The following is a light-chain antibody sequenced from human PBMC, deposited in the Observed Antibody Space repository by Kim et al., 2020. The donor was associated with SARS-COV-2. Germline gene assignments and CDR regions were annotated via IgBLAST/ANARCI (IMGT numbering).Light chain of an antibody. CDR3: QNDGTSPYT. CDR2: GTS. V-gene: IGKV3-20*01. Sequence: SAPGEGATLSCTARQSSSASSWDWYKQRPAQTPRILIYGTSARGPGITDRVSGSGSGTDFTLSSSRPEADDVAVYYCQNDGTSPYTFGQGTKLEIK. J-gene: IGKJ2*01. CDR1: QSSSASS.